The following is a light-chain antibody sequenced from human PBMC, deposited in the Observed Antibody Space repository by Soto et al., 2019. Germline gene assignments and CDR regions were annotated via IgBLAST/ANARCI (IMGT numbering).Light chain of an antibody. CDR1: QSVSSY. Sequence: EIVLTQSPATLSLSPGERATLSCRASQSVSSYLAWYQQKPGQAPRLLIYDASNRATGIPARFSGSGSGTDFTLTISSLEPEDFAVYYCQQYDNWPWTFGQGTKVE. V-gene: IGKV3-11*01. CDR2: DAS. CDR3: QQYDNWPWT. J-gene: IGKJ1*01.